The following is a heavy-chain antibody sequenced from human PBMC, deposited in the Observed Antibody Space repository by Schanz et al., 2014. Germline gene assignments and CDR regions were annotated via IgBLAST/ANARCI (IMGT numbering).Heavy chain of an antibody. CDR2: MNESHSTI. J-gene: IGHJ5*01. D-gene: IGHD3-10*01. V-gene: IGHV3-74*01. Sequence: EVQLVESGGGLVQPGGSLRLSCAASGFTFSSYWMHWVRQVPGKGLVWVSAMNESHSTIYYADSVRGRFTMSRDNAKNSVFLQMNSLRAEDTAVYYCAKQHIVRGVIYLNWFDSWGQGTLVTVSS. CDR3: AKQHIVRGVIYLNWFDS. CDR1: GFTFSSYW.